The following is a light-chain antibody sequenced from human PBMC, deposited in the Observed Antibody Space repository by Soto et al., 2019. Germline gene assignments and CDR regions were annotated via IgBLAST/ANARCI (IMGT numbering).Light chain of an antibody. V-gene: IGLV2-14*03. CDR2: DVS. CDR3: SSYTSSSLHV. Sequence: QSVLTQPASVSGSPGQSITISCTGTSSDVGGYNYVSWYQQHPGKAPKLMIYDVSNRPSGVSNRFSGSKSGYTASLTISGLQAEDEADYYCSSYTSSSLHVFGTGTKLTVL. CDR1: SSDVGGYNY. J-gene: IGLJ1*01.